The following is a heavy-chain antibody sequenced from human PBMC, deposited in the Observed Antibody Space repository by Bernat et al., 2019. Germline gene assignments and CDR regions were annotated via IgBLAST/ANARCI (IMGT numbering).Heavy chain of an antibody. Sequence: QVQLQESGPGLVKPSQTLSLTCTVSGGSISSGGYYWSWIRQHPGKGLEWIGYIYYSGSTYYNPSLKSRVTISVDTSKNQFSLKLSSVTAADTAVYYCARDYSGSGYYRDFDYWGQGTLVTVSS. J-gene: IGHJ4*02. CDR3: ARDYSGSGYYRDFDY. V-gene: IGHV4-31*03. CDR1: GGSISSGGYY. CDR2: IYYSGST. D-gene: IGHD3-3*01.